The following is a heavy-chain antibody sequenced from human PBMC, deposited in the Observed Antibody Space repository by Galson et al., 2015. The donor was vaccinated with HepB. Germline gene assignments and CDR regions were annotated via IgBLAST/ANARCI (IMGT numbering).Heavy chain of an antibody. D-gene: IGHD3-22*01. V-gene: IGHV3-30*04. CDR3: ARDDDSSGYYYYGMDV. CDR2: ISYDGSNR. J-gene: IGHJ6*02. CDR1: GFTISSYA. Sequence: SLRLSCAASGFTISSYALHWVRQAPGKGLEWVAIISYDGSNRYYAGSVKGRFTISRDKSKNTLYLQVNSLRAEDTVVYYCARDDDSSGYYYYGMDVWGQGTTVTVSS.